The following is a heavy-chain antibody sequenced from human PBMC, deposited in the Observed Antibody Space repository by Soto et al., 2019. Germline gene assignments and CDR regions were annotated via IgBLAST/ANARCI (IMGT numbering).Heavy chain of an antibody. J-gene: IGHJ5*02. D-gene: IGHD6-19*01. CDR2: ISAYNGNT. CDR1: GYTFTSYG. Sequence: GASVKVSCKASGYTFTSYGISWVREAPGKGLEWMGWISAYNGNTNYAQKLQGRVTMTTDTSTSTAYMELRSLRSDDTAVYYCARVRNVAVAGTRWFDPWGQGTLVTVSS. V-gene: IGHV1-18*01. CDR3: ARVRNVAVAGTRWFDP.